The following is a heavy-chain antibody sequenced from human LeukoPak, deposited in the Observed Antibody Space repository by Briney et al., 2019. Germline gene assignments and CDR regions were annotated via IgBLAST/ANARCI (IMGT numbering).Heavy chain of an antibody. CDR3: VRGGALYYDFWD. D-gene: IGHD3-3*01. CDR1: GGTFSSYA. J-gene: IGHJ4*02. V-gene: IGHV1-2*02. Sequence: GASVKVSCKASGGTFSSYAISWVRQAPGQGLEWMGWINPNSGDTNYAQNFQGRVTMTRDTSISTAYMELSRLRSDDTAVYYCVRGGALYYDFWDWGQGALVTVSS. CDR2: INPNSGDT.